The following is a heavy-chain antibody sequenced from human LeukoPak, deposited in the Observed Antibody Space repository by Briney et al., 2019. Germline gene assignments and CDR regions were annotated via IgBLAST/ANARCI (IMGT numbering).Heavy chain of an antibody. CDR3: ARDINVDGFYYFDY. CDR2: ISSSSSYI. J-gene: IGHJ4*02. Sequence: PGGSLRLSCAASGFTFSSYWMHWVRQAPGKGLEWVSSISSSSSYIYYADSVKGRFTISRDNAKNSLYLQMNSLRAEDTAVYYCARDINVDGFYYFDYWGQGTLVTVSS. D-gene: IGHD3-3*01. CDR1: GFTFSSYW. V-gene: IGHV3-21*01.